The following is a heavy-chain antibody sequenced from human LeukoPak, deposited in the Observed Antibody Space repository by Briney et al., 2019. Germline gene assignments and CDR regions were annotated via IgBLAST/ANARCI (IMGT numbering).Heavy chain of an antibody. D-gene: IGHD5-24*01. J-gene: IGHJ5*02. CDR1: GFTFSGSA. CDR3: TRLEMATTPANWFDP. CDR2: IRSKANSYAT. V-gene: IGHV3-73*01. Sequence: GGSLRLSCAASGFTFSGSAMHWVRQASGTGLEWVGRIRSKANSYATAYAASVKGRFTISRDDSKNTAYLQMNSLKIEDTAVYYCTRLEMATTPANWFDPWGQGTLVTVSS.